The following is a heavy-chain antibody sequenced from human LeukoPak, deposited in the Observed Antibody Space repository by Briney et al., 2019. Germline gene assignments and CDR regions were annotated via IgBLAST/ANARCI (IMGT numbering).Heavy chain of an antibody. D-gene: IGHD4-17*01. CDR3: ARNPVTTKYFDY. Sequence: ASVKVSCKASGYTFTSYYMHWVRQAPGQGFEWMGIINPSGGSTRYAQKFRGRVTMTRDTSTSTVYMELSSLRSEDTAVYYCARNPVTTKYFDYWGQGTLVTVSS. CDR1: GYTFTSYY. J-gene: IGHJ4*02. V-gene: IGHV1-46*01. CDR2: INPSGGST.